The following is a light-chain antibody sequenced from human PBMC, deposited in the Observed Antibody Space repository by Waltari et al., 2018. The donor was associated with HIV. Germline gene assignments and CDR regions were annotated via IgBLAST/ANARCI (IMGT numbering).Light chain of an antibody. CDR1: RHSNIW. V-gene: IGKV1-12*01. Sequence: TPLTQSPSSVASSVRNPATLTCRASRHSNIWLAWFQQKPGKGPRLLIYGASTLKSGVPARFSGSASGTDFTLTITSLQPEDCGTYFCQQTGSTPFTFGGGTKVEI. CDR3: QQTGSTPFT. CDR2: GAS. J-gene: IGKJ4*01.